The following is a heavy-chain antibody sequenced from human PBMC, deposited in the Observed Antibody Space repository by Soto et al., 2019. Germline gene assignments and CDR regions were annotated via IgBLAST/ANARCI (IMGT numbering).Heavy chain of an antibody. J-gene: IGHJ6*02. CDR1: GGTFSSYA. CDR2: IIPIFGTA. D-gene: IGHD2-8*01. V-gene: IGHV1-69*13. Sequence: SVKVSCKASGGTFSSYAISWVRQAPGQGLEWMGGIIPIFGTANYAQKSQGRVTITADESTSTAYMELSSLRSEDTAVYYCARTSMVLYYYYGMDVWGQGTTVTVSS. CDR3: ARTSMVLYYYYGMDV.